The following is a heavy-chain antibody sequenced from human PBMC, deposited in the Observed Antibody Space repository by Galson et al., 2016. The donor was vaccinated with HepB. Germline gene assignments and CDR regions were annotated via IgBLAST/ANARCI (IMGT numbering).Heavy chain of an antibody. J-gene: IGHJ4*02. Sequence: SLRLSCAASGFSVSPNYVTWVRQAPGKGLEWVSIIYSGGTTYYADSAKGRFTISRNNSKTTVYLQMNSLRAEDTALYYCARDLQPSGYVGGGFDYWGPGTLVTVSS. CDR2: IYSGGTT. CDR1: GFSVSPNY. CDR3: ARDLQPSGYVGGGFDY. V-gene: IGHV3-53*01. D-gene: IGHD5-12*01.